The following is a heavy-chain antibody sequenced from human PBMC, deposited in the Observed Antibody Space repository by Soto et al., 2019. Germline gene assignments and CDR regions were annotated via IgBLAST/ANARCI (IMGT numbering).Heavy chain of an antibody. D-gene: IGHD5-18*01. CDR2: VISASGSV. V-gene: IGHV1-69*06. Sequence: QVQVVQSGAEVKKPGSSVKISCKASGRIFSSFPTSWVRQVPGQGLEWMGGVISASGSVTYAPKFQGRVTITAVNSAGMGYLELTSLTSEDTAIYYCARVGSRDAYNYVLDHWGPGNMVTVSS. CDR1: GRIFSSFP. J-gene: IGHJ1*01. CDR3: ARVGSRDAYNYVLDH.